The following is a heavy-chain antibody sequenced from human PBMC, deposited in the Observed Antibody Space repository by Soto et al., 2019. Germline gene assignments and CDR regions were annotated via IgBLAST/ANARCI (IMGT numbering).Heavy chain of an antibody. D-gene: IGHD6-19*01. V-gene: IGHV3-53*01. CDR3: VQTTGWPGFDF. Sequence: EVQLVAAGGGVIQPGGSLRLSCAASGFTVSSKYMTWVRQAPGKGLEWVSVIYGGGTTYYADSVKGRFTISRDNSKNTVYLQVNSLRAEDTAVYDCVQTTGWPGFDFWGQGTLVTVSS. J-gene: IGHJ4*02. CDR2: IYGGGTT. CDR1: GFTVSSKY.